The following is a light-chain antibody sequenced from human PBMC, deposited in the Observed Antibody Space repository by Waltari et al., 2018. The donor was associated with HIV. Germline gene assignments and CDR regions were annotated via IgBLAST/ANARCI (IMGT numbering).Light chain of an antibody. J-gene: IGKJ1*01. CDR2: AAS. CDR3: QQSYTPPPT. Sequence: DIQMTQSPSSLSASVGDSVTIAYRTSQSIASYLNWYQQKPGNAPQLLSYAASSLQNGAPSRFSGSGSETEFPLTISSLQPEDLATYYCQQSYTPPPTFGQGTKVEIK. CDR1: QSIASY. V-gene: IGKV1-39*01.